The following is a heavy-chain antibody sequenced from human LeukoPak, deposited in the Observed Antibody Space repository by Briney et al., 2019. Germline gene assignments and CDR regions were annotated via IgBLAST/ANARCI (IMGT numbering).Heavy chain of an antibody. CDR1: GGTFSSYT. CDR3: AKRRLSYYGSGSCLGGVDY. V-gene: IGHV1-69*02. J-gene: IGHJ4*02. CDR2: IIPIFGIA. D-gene: IGHD3-10*01. Sequence: ASVKVSCKASGGTFSSYTISWVRQAPGQGLEWMGRIIPIFGIANYAQKFQGRVTITADKSTSTAYMELSSLRSEDTAVYYCAKRRLSYYGSGSCLGGVDYWGQGTLVTVSS.